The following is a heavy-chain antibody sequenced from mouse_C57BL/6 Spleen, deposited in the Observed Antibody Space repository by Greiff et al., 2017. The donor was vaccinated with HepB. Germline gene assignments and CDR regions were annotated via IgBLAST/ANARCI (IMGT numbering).Heavy chain of an antibody. Sequence: VQLQQSGPVLVKPGASVKMSCKASGYTFTDYYMNWVKQSHGKSLEWIGVINPYNGGTSYNQKFKGKATLTVDKSSSTAYMELNSLTSEDSAVYYCARFPYYYGSSYYAMDYWGQGTSVTVSS. J-gene: IGHJ4*01. D-gene: IGHD1-1*01. CDR1: GYTFTDYY. V-gene: IGHV1-19*01. CDR2: INPYNGGT. CDR3: ARFPYYYGSSYYAMDY.